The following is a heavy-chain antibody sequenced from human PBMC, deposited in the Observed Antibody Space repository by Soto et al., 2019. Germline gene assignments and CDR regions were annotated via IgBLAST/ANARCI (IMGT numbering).Heavy chain of an antibody. J-gene: IGHJ4*02. Sequence: PSATLSLTCAFYVGSFSGYYWSWIRQPPGEWLEWIGEINHSGSTXXXPSLKSRVXISVDTSENQFXLKLSXVSSADTAVYYCARVWLGTQVWGQGTLVTVX. CDR1: VGSFSGYY. CDR3: ARVWLGTQV. D-gene: IGHD3-10*01. V-gene: IGHV4-34*01. CDR2: INHSGST.